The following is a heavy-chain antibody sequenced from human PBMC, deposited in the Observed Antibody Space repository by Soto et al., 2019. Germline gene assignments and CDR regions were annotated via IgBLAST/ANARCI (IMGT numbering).Heavy chain of an antibody. J-gene: IGHJ6*02. D-gene: IGHD4-17*01. Sequence: ASVKVSCKASGYTFTGYYMHWVRQAPGQGLEWMGWINPNSGGTNYAQKFQGRVTMTRGTSISTAYMELSRLRSDDMAVYYCARDPAVTTLNYYYYSMDVWGQGTTVTVSS. CDR1: GYTFTGYY. CDR3: ARDPAVTTLNYYYYSMDV. CDR2: INPNSGGT. V-gene: IGHV1-2*02.